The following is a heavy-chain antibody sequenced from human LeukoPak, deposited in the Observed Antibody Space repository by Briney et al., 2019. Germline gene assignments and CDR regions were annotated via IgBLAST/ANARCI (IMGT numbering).Heavy chain of an antibody. CDR1: GGSFSGYY. CDR2: INHSGST. D-gene: IGHD3-10*01. CDR3: ARDRVLRDYMDV. Sequence: SETLSLTCAVYGGSFSGYYWSWIRQPPGKGLEWIGEINHSGSTNYNPSLKSRVTISVDTSKKQFSLKLSSVTAADTAVYFCARDRVLRDYMDVWGKGTTVTVSS. J-gene: IGHJ6*03. V-gene: IGHV4-34*01.